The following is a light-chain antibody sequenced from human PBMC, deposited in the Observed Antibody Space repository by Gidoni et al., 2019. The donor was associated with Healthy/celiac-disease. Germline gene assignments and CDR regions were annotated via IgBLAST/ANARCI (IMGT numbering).Light chain of an antibody. CDR2: GAS. V-gene: IGKV3-20*01. Sequence: EVVLTQSPGTLSLSPGERATISCRASQSISSNYLAWYQHRPGQGPRLLIYGASTRATDIPERFSGSGSGSDFTLTISRLEPEDFAVYHCHQYGSPPLGFGQXTRLESK. CDR3: HQYGSPPLG. CDR1: QSISSNY. J-gene: IGKJ5*01.